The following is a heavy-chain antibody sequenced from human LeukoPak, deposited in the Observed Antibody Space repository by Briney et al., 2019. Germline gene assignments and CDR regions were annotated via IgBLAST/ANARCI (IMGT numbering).Heavy chain of an antibody. CDR3: ARDRRDGYNLLDY. V-gene: IGHV3-7*01. J-gene: IGHJ4*02. CDR1: GFSFSSYW. Sequence: GGSLRLSCAAFGFSFSSYWMTWVRQAPGKGLEWVANIKGDGSEKYYVDSVKGRFNIARDNAKNSVYLQMNSLRAEDTGVYYCARDRRDGYNLLDYWGQGTLVTVSS. CDR2: IKGDGSEK. D-gene: IGHD5-24*01.